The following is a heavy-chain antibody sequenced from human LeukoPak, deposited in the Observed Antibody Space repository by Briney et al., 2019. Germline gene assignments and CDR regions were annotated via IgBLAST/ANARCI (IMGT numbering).Heavy chain of an antibody. D-gene: IGHD5-18*01. J-gene: IGHJ5*02. V-gene: IGHV4-34*01. CDR1: GGSFSGYY. CDR3: APRGDIEHSYGYGKWFDP. Sequence: SETLSLTCAVYGGSFSGYYWSWIHQPPGKGLEWIGEINHSGSTNYNASLKSRVTISVDTSKNQFSLRLSSVTAADTAVYYCAPRGDIEHSYGYGKWFDPWGQGTRVTVSS. CDR2: INHSGST.